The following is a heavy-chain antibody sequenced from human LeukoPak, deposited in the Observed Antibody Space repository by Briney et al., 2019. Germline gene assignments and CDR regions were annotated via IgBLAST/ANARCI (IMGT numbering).Heavy chain of an antibody. Sequence: ASVKVSCKASGYTFTSYGISWVRQAPGQGLEWMGWISAYNGNTNYAQKLQGRVTMTTDTSTSTAYMELRSLRSDDTAVYYCARDGKRAVAVKWEYNWFDPWGQGTLVTVSS. CDR3: ARDGKRAVAVKWEYNWFDP. V-gene: IGHV1-18*01. CDR1: GYTFTSYG. CDR2: ISAYNGNT. J-gene: IGHJ5*02. D-gene: IGHD6-19*01.